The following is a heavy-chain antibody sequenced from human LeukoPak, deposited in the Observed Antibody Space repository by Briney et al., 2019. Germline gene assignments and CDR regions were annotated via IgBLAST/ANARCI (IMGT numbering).Heavy chain of an antibody. Sequence: GGSLRLSCAASGFTFSSFTMNWVRQAPGKGLEWVSSISSSSDYIYYADSVKGRFTISRDNAKNSLYLQMNGLGAEDTAVYYCARDSYNWNDGGADYWGQGTLVTVSS. CDR3: ARDSYNWNDGGADY. CDR1: GFTFSSFT. D-gene: IGHD1-20*01. CDR2: ISSSSDYI. J-gene: IGHJ4*02. V-gene: IGHV3-21*01.